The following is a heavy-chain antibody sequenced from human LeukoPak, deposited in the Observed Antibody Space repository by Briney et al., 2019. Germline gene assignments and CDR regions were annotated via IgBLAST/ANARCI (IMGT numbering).Heavy chain of an antibody. CDR3: ARGPSGYHNT. J-gene: IGHJ4*02. V-gene: IGHV3-23*01. Sequence: GGSLRLSCAASGFTFSSYAMSWVRQAPGKGLEWVSSISGSGGRTHYADSVRGRFTISRDNSKNTLYLQMNSLRAEDTAVYYCARGPSGYHNTGGQGTLVTVSS. CDR2: ISGSGGRT. CDR1: GFTFSSYA. D-gene: IGHD5-12*01.